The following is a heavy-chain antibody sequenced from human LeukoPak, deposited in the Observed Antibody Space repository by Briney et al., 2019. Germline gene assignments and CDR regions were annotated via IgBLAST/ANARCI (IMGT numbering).Heavy chain of an antibody. CDR1: GESINSNNYY. V-gene: IGHV4-39*01. J-gene: IGHJ4*02. D-gene: IGHD3-10*01. CDR3: ARMDVRGSGTLPPDY. CDR2: LYYHGNT. Sequence: PSETLSLTCTVSGESINSNNYYWGWIRQPPGKGLEWIGSLYYHGNTYYNPSLNSRVTISVDTSKNQLSLKLSSVTATDTALYYCARMDVRGSGTLPPDYWGQGTLVTVSS.